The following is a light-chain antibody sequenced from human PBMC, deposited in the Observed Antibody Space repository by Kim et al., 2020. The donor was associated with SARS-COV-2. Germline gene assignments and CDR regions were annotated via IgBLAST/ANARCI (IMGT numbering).Light chain of an antibody. CDR1: SSNIGSNT. CDR2: SNN. CDR3: AAWDDSLNGVV. V-gene: IGLV1-44*01. Sequence: GRGVTFSCSGSSSNIGSNTVNWYQQLPGTAPKLLIYSNNQRPSGVPDRFSGSKSGTSASLAISGLQSEDEADYYCAAWDDSLNGVVFGGGTKL. J-gene: IGLJ2*01.